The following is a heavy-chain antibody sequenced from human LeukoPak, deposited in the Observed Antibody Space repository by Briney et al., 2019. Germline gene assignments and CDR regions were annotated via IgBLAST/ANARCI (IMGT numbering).Heavy chain of an antibody. Sequence: GGSLRLSCAASGFTFSSKWMSWVRQAPGKGLEWVAFIRYDGSNKYYADSVKGRFTISRDNSKNTLYLQMNSLRAEDTAVYYCASVVAGDYAYGMDVWGQGTTVTVSS. V-gene: IGHV3-30*02. CDR3: ASVVAGDYAYGMDV. J-gene: IGHJ6*02. D-gene: IGHD2-21*01. CDR2: IRYDGSNK. CDR1: GFTFSSKW.